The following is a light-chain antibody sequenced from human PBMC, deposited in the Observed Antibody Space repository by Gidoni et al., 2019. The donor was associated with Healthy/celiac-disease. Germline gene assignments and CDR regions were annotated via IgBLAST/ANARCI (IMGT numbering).Light chain of an antibody. CDR2: DAS. CDR3: QQYNSYSLT. J-gene: IGKJ1*01. V-gene: IGKV1-5*01. Sequence: DIHMTQSPSTLSASVGDRVNITCRASQSISSWLAWYQQKRGKAPKLLIYDASSLESGVPSRFSGSGSGTEFTLTISSLQPDDFATYYCQQYNSYSLTFGQGTKVEIK. CDR1: QSISSW.